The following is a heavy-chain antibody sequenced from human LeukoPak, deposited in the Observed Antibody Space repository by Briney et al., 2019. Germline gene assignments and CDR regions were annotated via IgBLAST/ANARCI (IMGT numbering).Heavy chain of an antibody. J-gene: IGHJ4*02. CDR3: ARRPYGSGSYYDY. CDR1: GFTFSSYG. CDR2: IRYDGSNK. Sequence: PGGSLRLSCAASGFTFSSYGMHWVRQAPGKGLEWVAFIRYDGSNKYYADSVKGRFTISRDNSKNTLYLQMNSLRAEDTAVYYCARRPYGSGSYYDYWGQGTLVTVSP. D-gene: IGHD3-10*01. V-gene: IGHV3-30*02.